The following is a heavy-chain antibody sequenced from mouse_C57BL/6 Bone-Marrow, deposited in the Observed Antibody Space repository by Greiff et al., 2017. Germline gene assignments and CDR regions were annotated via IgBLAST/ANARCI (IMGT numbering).Heavy chain of an antibody. J-gene: IGHJ3*01. CDR3: THFYSYGSSPAWFAY. CDR1: GFNIKDDY. Sequence: EVQLQQSGAELVRPGASVKLSCTASGFNIKDDYMHWVKQRPEQGLEWIGWIDPENGDTEYASKFQGKATITADTSSNTAYLQLSSLTSEDTAVYDCTHFYSYGSSPAWFAYWGQGTLVTVSA. CDR2: IDPENGDT. D-gene: IGHD1-1*01. V-gene: IGHV14-4*01.